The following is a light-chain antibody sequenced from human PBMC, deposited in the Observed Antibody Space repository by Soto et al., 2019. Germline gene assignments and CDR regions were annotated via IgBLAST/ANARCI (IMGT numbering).Light chain of an antibody. V-gene: IGKV1-5*01. CDR1: QSISSW. CDR3: QQYNSYSRT. J-gene: IGKJ1*01. CDR2: DAS. Sequence: DIHMTHSPSTLSASVGDRVTITCRASQSISSWLAWYQQKPGKAPKLLIYDASSLESGVPSRFSGSGSGKEFTLTINSLQPDDFATHYCQQYNSYSRTFGQGSMVDIX.